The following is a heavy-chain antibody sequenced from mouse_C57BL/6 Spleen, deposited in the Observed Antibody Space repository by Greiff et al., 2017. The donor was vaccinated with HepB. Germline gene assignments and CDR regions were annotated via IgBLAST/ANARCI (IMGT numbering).Heavy chain of an antibody. CDR2: IWTGGGT. CDR1: GFSLTSYA. V-gene: IGHV2-9-1*01. Sequence: VKLVESGPGLVAPSQSLSITCTVSGFSLTSYAISWVRQPPGKGLEWLGVIWTGGGTNYNSALKSRLSISKDNSKSQVFLKMNSLQTDDTARYYCARIYYYGSSTGYFDYWGQGTTLTVSS. D-gene: IGHD1-1*01. CDR3: ARIYYYGSSTGYFDY. J-gene: IGHJ2*01.